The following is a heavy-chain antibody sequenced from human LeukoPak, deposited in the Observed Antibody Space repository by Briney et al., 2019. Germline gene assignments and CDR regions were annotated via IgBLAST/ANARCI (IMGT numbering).Heavy chain of an antibody. J-gene: IGHJ4*02. CDR1: GYTFTGYY. CDR2: INPNSGDT. Sequence: ASVKVSCKASGYTFTGYYMHWVRQAPGQGLEWMGWINPNSGDTNYAQKFQGRVTMTRDTSISTAYMELSRLRSDDTAVYYCARTQYYYDSSGLLGGFDYWGQGTLVTVSS. V-gene: IGHV1-2*02. CDR3: ARTQYYYDSSGLLGGFDY. D-gene: IGHD3-22*01.